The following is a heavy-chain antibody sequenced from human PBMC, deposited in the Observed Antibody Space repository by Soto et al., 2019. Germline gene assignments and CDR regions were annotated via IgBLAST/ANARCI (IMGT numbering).Heavy chain of an antibody. J-gene: IGHJ6*03. CDR2: IYYSGST. D-gene: IGHD2-2*01. Sequence: SETLSLTCTVSGGSISSSSYYWGWIRQPPGKGLEWIGSIYYSGSTYYNPSLKSRVTISVDTSKNQFSLKLSSVTAADTAVYYCARLGYCSSTSCYASRGFYYMDVWGKGTTVTVSS. CDR3: ARLGYCSSTSCYASRGFYYMDV. V-gene: IGHV4-39*01. CDR1: GGSISSSSYY.